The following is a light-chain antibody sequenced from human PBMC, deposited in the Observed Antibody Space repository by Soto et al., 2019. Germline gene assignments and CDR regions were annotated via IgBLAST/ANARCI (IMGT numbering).Light chain of an antibody. J-gene: IGKJ1*01. CDR3: QHYNSYSPWT. V-gene: IGKV1-5*01. CDR1: QSISSW. Sequence: DIQMTQSPSSVSASVGDRVTITCRASQSISSWLAWYQQEPGKAPKLLIYDASSLESGVPSRFSGSGSGTEFTLTISSLQPDDFATYYCQHYNSYSPWTFGQGTKVDIK. CDR2: DAS.